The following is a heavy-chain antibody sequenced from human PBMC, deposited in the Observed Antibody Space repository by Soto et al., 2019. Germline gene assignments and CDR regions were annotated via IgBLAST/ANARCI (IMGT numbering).Heavy chain of an antibody. J-gene: IGHJ4*02. V-gene: IGHV3-48*03. CDR3: AIVVTAIPDY. CDR2: ISSSGSTI. D-gene: IGHD2-21*02. Sequence: SCKASGGTFSSYAISWVRQAPGKGLEWVSYISSSGSTIYYADSVKGRFTISRDNAKNSLYLQMNSLRAEDTAVYYCAIVVTAIPDYWGQGTLVTVSS. CDR1: GGTFSSYA.